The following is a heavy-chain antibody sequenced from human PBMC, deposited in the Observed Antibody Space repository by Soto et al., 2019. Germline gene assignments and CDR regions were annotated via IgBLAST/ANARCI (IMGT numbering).Heavy chain of an antibody. CDR1: GFTFSSYS. V-gene: IGHV3-48*02. CDR2: ISSSSSTI. D-gene: IGHD6-19*01. CDR3: VREKGGQWLVHYYYYYGMDV. J-gene: IGHJ6*02. Sequence: EVQLVESGGGLVQPGGSLRLSCAASGFTFSSYSMNWVRQAPGKGLEWVSYISSSSSTIYYADSVKGRFTISRDNAKNSLYLQMNSLRDEDTAVYYCVREKGGQWLVHYYYYYGMDVWGQGTTVTVSS.